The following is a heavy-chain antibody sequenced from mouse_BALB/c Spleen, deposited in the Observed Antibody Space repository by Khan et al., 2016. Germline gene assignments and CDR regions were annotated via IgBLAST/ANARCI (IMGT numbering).Heavy chain of an antibody. Sequence: EVELVESGGGLVQPGGSLKLSCATSGFTFSDYYMYWVRQTPEKRLEWVAYISNGGGSTYYPDTVKGRFTISRDNAKNTLYLQMRRLMSEDTAMYYCARHAYYAMDYWGQGTSVTVSS. CDR3: ARHAYYAMDY. V-gene: IGHV5-12*02. J-gene: IGHJ4*01. CDR2: ISNGGGST. CDR1: GFTFSDYY.